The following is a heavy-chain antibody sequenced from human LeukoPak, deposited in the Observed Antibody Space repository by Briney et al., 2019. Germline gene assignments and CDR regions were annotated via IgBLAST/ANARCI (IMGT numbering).Heavy chain of an antibody. V-gene: IGHV3-30*01. CDR1: GFTFSSYA. Sequence: SGGSLRLSCAASGFTFSSYAMHWVRQAPGKGLEWVAVISYDGSNKYYADSVKGRFTISRDNSKNTLYLQMNSLRAEDTAVYYCARGSLIGSGYFDYWGQGTLVTVSS. D-gene: IGHD3-16*02. J-gene: IGHJ4*02. CDR3: ARGSLIGSGYFDY. CDR2: ISYDGSNK.